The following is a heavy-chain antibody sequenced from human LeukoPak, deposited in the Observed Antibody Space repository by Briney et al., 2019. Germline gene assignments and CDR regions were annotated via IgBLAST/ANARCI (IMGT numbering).Heavy chain of an antibody. D-gene: IGHD3-3*01. Sequence: SETLSLTCTVSGGSISSSTYYWGWIRQPPGKGLEWIGTIYYRGSTYYNPSLKSRVTISVDMSKNQFSLKLTSVTAADTAVYYCARLGRTYYDFWSGPWGQGTLVTVSS. J-gene: IGHJ5*02. CDR2: IYYRGST. V-gene: IGHV4-39*01. CDR3: ARLGRTYYDFWSGP. CDR1: GGSISSSTYY.